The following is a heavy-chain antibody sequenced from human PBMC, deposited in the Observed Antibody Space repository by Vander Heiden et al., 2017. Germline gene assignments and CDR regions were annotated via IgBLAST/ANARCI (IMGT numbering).Heavy chain of an antibody. CDR2: ISGTGNTA. Sequence: EVKLLESGGGLVQPGGSLRLSCVGIGFTLRSSAMSWGRQTPAKGLEWVAAISGTGNTANYADSVKGRFTISRDNSKNMLFLDMNSLRAEDTGVYFCAKDPYSYGYDIVTYFDCWGQGTQVTVSS. V-gene: IGHV3-23*01. D-gene: IGHD5-12*01. J-gene: IGHJ4*02. CDR1: GFTLRSSA. CDR3: AKDPYSYGYDIVTYFDC.